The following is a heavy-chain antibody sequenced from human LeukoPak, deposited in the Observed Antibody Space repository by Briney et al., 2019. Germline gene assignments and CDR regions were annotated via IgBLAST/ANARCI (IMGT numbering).Heavy chain of an antibody. D-gene: IGHD1-1*01. CDR2: ISSSSSYM. CDR1: GFTFSSFS. Sequence: GGSLRLSCAASGFTFSSFSMNWVRQAPGKGLEGVSSISSSSSYMYYADSVKGRFTISRDNAKNSLYLQLNSLRAEETAVYYCARGGSGNWNAPFDYWGQGILVTVSS. J-gene: IGHJ4*02. CDR3: ARGGSGNWNAPFDY. V-gene: IGHV3-21*01.